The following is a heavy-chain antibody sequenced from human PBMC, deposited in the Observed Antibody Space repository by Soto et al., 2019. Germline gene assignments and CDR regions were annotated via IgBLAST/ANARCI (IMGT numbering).Heavy chain of an antibody. D-gene: IGHD2-2*01. Sequence: ASVKVSCKASGGTFSSYAISWVRQAPGQGLEWMGGIIPIFGTANYAQKFQGRVTITAEESTSTAYMELSSLRSEDTAVYYCATSRGTGYPLLLCTYYYYGMDVWGQGTTVTVSS. CDR3: ATSRGTGYPLLLCTYYYYGMDV. V-gene: IGHV1-69*13. CDR1: GGTFSSYA. J-gene: IGHJ6*02. CDR2: IIPIFGTA.